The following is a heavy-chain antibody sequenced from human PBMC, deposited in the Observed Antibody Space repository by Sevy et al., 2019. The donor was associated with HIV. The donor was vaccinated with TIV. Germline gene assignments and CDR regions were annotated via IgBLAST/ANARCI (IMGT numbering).Heavy chain of an antibody. CDR1: GFTFNNFP. J-gene: IGHJ4*03. Sequence: GGSLRLSCEASGFTFNNFPIHWVRQAPGKGLEWVAVVSFDGGSKYYADSVRGRFTVSRDNSKNTVYLQLNSLRAEDTAVYYCVRERARSITLDIWGQGTLVTVSS. CDR2: VSFDGGSK. D-gene: IGHD2-2*03. CDR3: VRERARSITLDI. V-gene: IGHV3-30-3*01.